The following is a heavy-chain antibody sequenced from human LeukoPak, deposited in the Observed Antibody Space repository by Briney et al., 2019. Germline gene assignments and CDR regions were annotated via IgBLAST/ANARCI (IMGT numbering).Heavy chain of an antibody. V-gene: IGHV4-4*07. CDR2: IYISGST. J-gene: IGHJ4*02. CDR3: ARMRVRGVFLYYFDY. CDR1: GGSLSSYY. Sequence: SETLSLTCTVSGGSLSSYYWSWIRQPAGKGLEWIGRIYISGSTKCNPSLKSRVTMSVDTSKNQFSLKLSSVTAADTAVYYCARMRVRGVFLYYFDYWGQGTLVTVSS. D-gene: IGHD3-10*01.